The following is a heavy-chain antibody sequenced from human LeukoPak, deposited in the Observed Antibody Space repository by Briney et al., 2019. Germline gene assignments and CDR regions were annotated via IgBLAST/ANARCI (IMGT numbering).Heavy chain of an antibody. CDR3: ARRAYSSSWYRGYYFDY. Sequence: GASVKVSCKASGLTFSNYGITWVRQAPGQGLEWVGWISAYNGNTNYAQKLQGRVTMTTDTSTSTAYMELRSLRSDDTAVYYCARRAYSSSWYRGYYFDYWGQGTLVTVSS. D-gene: IGHD6-13*01. J-gene: IGHJ4*02. CDR1: GLTFSNYG. CDR2: ISAYNGNT. V-gene: IGHV1-18*01.